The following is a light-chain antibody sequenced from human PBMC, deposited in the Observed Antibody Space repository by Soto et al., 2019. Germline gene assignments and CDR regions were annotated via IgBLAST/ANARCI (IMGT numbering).Light chain of an antibody. J-gene: IGKJ4*01. Sequence: DIQMTQSPSSLSASVGDRVTITCRASQSISSYLNWYQQKPGKAPKLLIYAASSLQSGVPSRFSGSGSGTDFTLTITSLEPEDSAVYYCQQRDAWPLTFGGGTKVDI. CDR2: AAS. CDR1: QSISSY. CDR3: QQRDAWPLT. V-gene: IGKV1-39*01.